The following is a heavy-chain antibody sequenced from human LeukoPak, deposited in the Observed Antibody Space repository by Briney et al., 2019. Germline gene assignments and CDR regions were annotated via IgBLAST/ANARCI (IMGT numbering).Heavy chain of an antibody. V-gene: IGHV1-8*01. CDR1: GYTFTSYD. CDR2: MNPNSGNT. D-gene: IGHD1-1*01. CDR3: ARFDWNDVGNDY. J-gene: IGHJ4*02. Sequence: ASVKVSCKASGYTFTSYDINWVRQATGRGLEWMGWMNPNSGNTGYAQKFQGRVTMTRNTSISTAYMELSSLRSEDTAVYYCARFDWNDVGNDYWGQGTLVTVSS.